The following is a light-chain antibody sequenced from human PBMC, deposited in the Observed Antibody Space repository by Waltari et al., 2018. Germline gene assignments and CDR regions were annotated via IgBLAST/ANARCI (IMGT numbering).Light chain of an antibody. CDR2: EVE. CDR3: CSYTNSGTRV. Sequence: QSPLTQPAPVSASPGQSITISCTGTSSDIVGYVYASWYQPHTGRSPKLILYEVEKRPSGISSRFSGSKSGNTASLTISGLQPEDEAVYYYCSYTNSGTRVFGTGTKVTVL. V-gene: IGLV2-14*03. J-gene: IGLJ1*01. CDR1: SSDIVGYVY.